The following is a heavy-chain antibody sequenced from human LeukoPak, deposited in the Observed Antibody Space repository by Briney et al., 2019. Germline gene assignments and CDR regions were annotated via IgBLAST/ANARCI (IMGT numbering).Heavy chain of an antibody. D-gene: IGHD3-22*01. Sequence: GGSLRLSCAASGFIFSNFEMNWVRQTPGKGLEWVSYISGSGDAIYYADSVRGRFTISRDNAKNSLYLQMNILRAEDTAVYYCARDPYYYDSSGYPGYWGQGTLVTVSS. V-gene: IGHV3-48*03. CDR3: ARDPYYYDSSGYPGY. CDR1: GFIFSNFE. J-gene: IGHJ4*02. CDR2: ISGSGDAI.